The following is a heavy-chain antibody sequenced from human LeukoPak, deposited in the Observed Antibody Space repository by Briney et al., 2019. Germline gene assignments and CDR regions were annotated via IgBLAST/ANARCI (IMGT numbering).Heavy chain of an antibody. CDR3: ARDVWFDP. V-gene: IGHV3-48*03. CDR2: ISSGGSTI. CDR1: GFTFSSHE. Sequence: GGSLRLSCAASGFTFSSHEMNWVRQPPGKGLEWVSYISSGGSTIYYADSVKGRFTVSRDNAKNSLYLQMNSLRAEDTALYYCARDVWFDPWGQGTLVTVSS. J-gene: IGHJ5*02.